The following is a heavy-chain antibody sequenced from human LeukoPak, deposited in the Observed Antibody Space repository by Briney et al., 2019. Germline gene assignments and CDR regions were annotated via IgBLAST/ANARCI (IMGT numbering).Heavy chain of an antibody. J-gene: IGHJ4*02. CDR1: GGSISSYY. CDR2: IYYSGST. V-gene: IGHV4-4*08. D-gene: IGHD3-16*02. Sequence: SETLSLTCTVSGGSISSYYWSWIRQPPGKGLEWIGYIYYSGSTNYNPSLKSRVTISVDTSKNQFSLKLSSVAAADTAVYNCARENYDYVWGSYRPTHWGQGTLVTVSS. CDR3: ARENYDYVWGSYRPTH.